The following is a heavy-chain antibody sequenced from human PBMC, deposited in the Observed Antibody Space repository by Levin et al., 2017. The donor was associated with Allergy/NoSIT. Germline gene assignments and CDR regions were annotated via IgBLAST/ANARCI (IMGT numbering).Heavy chain of an antibody. V-gene: IGHV4-4*02. J-gene: IGHJ4*02. Sequence: SETLSLTCAVSGGSISSSNWWSWVRQPPGKGLEWIGEIYHSGSTNYNPSLKSRVTISVDKSKNQFSLKLSSVTAADTAVYYCARHLGYSYGIFDYWGQGTLVTVSS. CDR1: GGSISSSNW. CDR2: IYHSGST. CDR3: ARHLGYSYGIFDY. D-gene: IGHD5-18*01.